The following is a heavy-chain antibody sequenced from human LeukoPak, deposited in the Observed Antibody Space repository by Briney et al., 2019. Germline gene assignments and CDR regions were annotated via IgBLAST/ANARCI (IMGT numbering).Heavy chain of an antibody. V-gene: IGHV1-46*01. Sequence: ASVTVSCTASGYTFTSYYMHWVRQAPGQGLEWMGIINPSGDSTSYAQKFQGRVTVTRDMSTSTVYMELSSLRSEDTAVYYCARVRRGSSAYGYYYYMDVWGKGTTVTVSS. CDR1: GYTFTSYY. J-gene: IGHJ6*03. D-gene: IGHD1-26*01. CDR2: INPSGDST. CDR3: ARVRRGSSAYGYYYYMDV.